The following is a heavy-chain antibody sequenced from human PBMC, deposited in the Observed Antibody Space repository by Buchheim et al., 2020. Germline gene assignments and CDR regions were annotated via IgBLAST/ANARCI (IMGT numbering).Heavy chain of an antibody. V-gene: IGHV3-30-3*01. CDR2: ISYDGSSK. CDR3: ARGLTGGSSLDYFDY. D-gene: IGHD2-15*01. J-gene: IGHJ4*02. Sequence: QVQLVESGGGVVQPGKSLRLSCAASGFTFSSYAMHWVRQAPGKGLEWVAVISYDGSSKYHADSVKGRFTISRDNSKNTLYLQMNSLRPEDTAVYYCARGLTGGSSLDYFDYWGQGTL. CDR1: GFTFSSYA.